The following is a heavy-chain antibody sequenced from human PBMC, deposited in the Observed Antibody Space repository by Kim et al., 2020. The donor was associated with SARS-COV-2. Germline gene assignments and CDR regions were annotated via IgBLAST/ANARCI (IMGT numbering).Heavy chain of an antibody. J-gene: IGHJ5*02. CDR3: VASPRLSFA. CDR2: IGGSGAST. D-gene: IGHD2-8*01. V-gene: IGHV3-23*01. CDR1: GITFGSYA. Sequence: GGSLRLSCAASGITFGSYAMSWVRQAPGKGLEWVSTIGGSGASTYYADSVKGRFTISRDNSKNTLYLQMNSLRAEDTAVYYCVASPRLSFAWGQGTLVTVSS.